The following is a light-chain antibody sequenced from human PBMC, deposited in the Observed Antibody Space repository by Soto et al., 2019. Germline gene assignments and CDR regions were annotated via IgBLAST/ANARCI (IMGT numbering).Light chain of an antibody. J-gene: IGLJ1*01. Sequence: QSVLTQPPSATGSPGQTVTLSCTGTSRAVGGYNYVSWYQQNPGKAPKLLIYEVSKRHSGVPDRFSGSQPGNTASLTVSGRQADDDADYYCCSLADNNHYVFGTGTKVTVL. CDR2: EVS. V-gene: IGLV2-8*01. CDR1: SRAVGGYNY. CDR3: CSLADNNHYV.